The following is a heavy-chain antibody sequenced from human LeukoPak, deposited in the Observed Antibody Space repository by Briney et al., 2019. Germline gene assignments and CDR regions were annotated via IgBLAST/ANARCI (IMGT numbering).Heavy chain of an antibody. Sequence: NPSETLSLTCSVSGGSISNYYWSWIRQPPGKGLEYIGYSYYSGSTDYNPSLKSRVTISVDTSKNQFSLMLTSVTAADSAVYYCARQSISSRRAFDIWGQGTMVTVSS. V-gene: IGHV4-59*08. CDR1: GGSISNYY. CDR3: ARQSISSRRAFDI. J-gene: IGHJ3*02. CDR2: SYYSGST. D-gene: IGHD6-6*01.